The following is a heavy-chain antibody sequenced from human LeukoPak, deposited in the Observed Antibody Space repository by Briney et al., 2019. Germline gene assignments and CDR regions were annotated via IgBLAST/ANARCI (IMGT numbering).Heavy chain of an antibody. D-gene: IGHD5-18*01. CDR2: IYTGGST. V-gene: IGHV3-66*01. Sequence: GGSLRLSCAASGFTVSSNYMSWVRKAPGKGLEWVSVIYTGGSTYYADSVKGRFTISRDNSKNTLYLQMNSLRAEDTAVYYCARALQLWSPFDYWDQGTLVTVSS. CDR1: GFTVSSNY. J-gene: IGHJ4*02. CDR3: ARALQLWSPFDY.